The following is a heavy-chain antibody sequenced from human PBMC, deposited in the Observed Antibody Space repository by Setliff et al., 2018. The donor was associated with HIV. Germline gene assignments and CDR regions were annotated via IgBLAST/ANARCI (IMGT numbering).Heavy chain of an antibody. CDR2: IYHSGST. J-gene: IGHJ6*02. CDR1: GYSISSGYY. CDR3: ARQFTVQWLVSTYGMDV. Sequence: SETLSLTCAVSGYSISSGYYWGWIRQPPGKGLEWIGSIYHSGSTYYNPSLKSRVTISVDTSKNQFSLNLSSVTAADTAVYYCARQFTVQWLVSTYGMDVWVQGTTVTVSS. V-gene: IGHV4-38-2*01. D-gene: IGHD6-19*01.